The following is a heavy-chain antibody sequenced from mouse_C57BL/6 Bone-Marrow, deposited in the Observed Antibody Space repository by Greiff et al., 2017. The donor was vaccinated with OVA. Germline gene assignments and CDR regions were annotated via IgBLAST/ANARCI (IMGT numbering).Heavy chain of an antibody. CDR3: ARRRLYAMDY. CDR2: IYPGGGYT. CDR1: GYTFTNYW. V-gene: IGHV1-63*01. J-gene: IGHJ4*01. Sequence: QVQLKQSGAELVRPGTSVKMSCKASGYTFTNYWIGWAKQRPGHGLEWIGDIYPGGGYTNYNEKFKGKATLTADKSSSTAYMQFSSLTSEDSAIYYCARRRLYAMDYWGQGTSVTVSS.